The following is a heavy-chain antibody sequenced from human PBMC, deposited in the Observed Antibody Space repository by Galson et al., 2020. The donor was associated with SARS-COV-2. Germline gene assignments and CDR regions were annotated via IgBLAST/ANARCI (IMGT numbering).Heavy chain of an antibody. CDR3: ARETPSWGSPTDY. D-gene: IGHD3-16*01. Sequence: GGSLRLSCAASGFTFSSYAMHWVRQAPGKGLEWVAVISYDGSNKYYADSVKGRFTISRDNSKNTLYLQMNSLRAEDTAVYYCARETPSWGSPTDYWGQGTLVTVSA. CDR1: GFTFSSYA. CDR2: ISYDGSNK. J-gene: IGHJ4*02. V-gene: IGHV3-30*01.